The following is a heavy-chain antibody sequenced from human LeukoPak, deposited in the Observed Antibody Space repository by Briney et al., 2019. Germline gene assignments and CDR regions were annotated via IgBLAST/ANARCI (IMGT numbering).Heavy chain of an antibody. CDR1: GGTFSSYA. CDR3: ARDRRGRYCSSTSCMVLDY. D-gene: IGHD2-2*01. J-gene: IGHJ4*02. V-gene: IGHV1-69*05. CDR2: IIPIFGTA. Sequence: SVKVSCKASGGTFSSYAISWVRQAPGQGLEWMGGIIPIFGTANYAQKFQGRVTITTDESTSTAYMELSSLRSEDTAVYYCARDRRGRYCSSTSCMVLDYWGQGTLVTVSS.